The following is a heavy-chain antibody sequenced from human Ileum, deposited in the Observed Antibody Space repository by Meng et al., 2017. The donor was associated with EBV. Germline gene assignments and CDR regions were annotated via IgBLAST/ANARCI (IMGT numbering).Heavy chain of an antibody. CDR1: GASTSSGGAD. V-gene: IGHV4-30-4*01. J-gene: IGHJ4*02. D-gene: IGHD3-10*01. Sequence: PGRLKPYRPLSRICARPGASTSSGGADLTWIRQPPGKGLEWIGYIYHSGIKYNNPSLAGRVTISVDTSNNQFSLNLNSVTAADTAIYYCARNEVRVGSGSYSTFDYWGQGTLVTVSS. CDR2: IYHSGIK. CDR3: ARNEVRVGSGSYSTFDY.